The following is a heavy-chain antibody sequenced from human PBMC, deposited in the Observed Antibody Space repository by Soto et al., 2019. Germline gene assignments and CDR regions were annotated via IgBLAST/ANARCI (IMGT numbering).Heavy chain of an antibody. CDR3: TRDQGNSWQSVWFDP. CDR1: GGSISSSNW. J-gene: IGHJ5*02. V-gene: IGHV4-4*02. CDR2: IYHSGST. D-gene: IGHD6-13*01. Sequence: SDTLSLTCAVSGGSISSSNWWSWVCQPPGKGLEWIGEIYHSGSTNYNPSLKSRVTISVDKSKNQFSLKLSSVTAADTAVYYCTRDQGNSWQSVWFDPCGPGTLVTVSS.